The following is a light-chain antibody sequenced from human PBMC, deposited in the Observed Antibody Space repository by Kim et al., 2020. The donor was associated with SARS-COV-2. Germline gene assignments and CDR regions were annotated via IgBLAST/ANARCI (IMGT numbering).Light chain of an antibody. V-gene: IGKV3-15*01. J-gene: IGKJ2*01. CDR2: AAS. CDR1: QSVNTD. Sequence: VSPGERAPLSCRASQSVNTDLAWYQLKPGQTPRLLIYAASTRATGIPARFTGSGSGTDFTLTIDSLQSEDFAVYYCQQYNNWPPFTFGQGTNLEI. CDR3: QQYNNWPPFT.